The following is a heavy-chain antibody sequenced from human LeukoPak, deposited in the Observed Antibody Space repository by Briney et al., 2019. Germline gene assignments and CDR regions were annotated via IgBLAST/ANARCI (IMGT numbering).Heavy chain of an antibody. Sequence: GGSLRLSCAASGFTVSSNYMSWVRQAPGMGLEWVSVIYSGGSTYYADSVKGRFTISRDNSKNTLYLQMNSLRAEDTAAYYCARLYCSGGSCYSRYYYYYMDVWGKGTTVTVSS. CDR1: GFTVSSNY. V-gene: IGHV3-53*01. CDR2: IYSGGST. D-gene: IGHD2-15*01. CDR3: ARLYCSGGSCYSRYYYYYMDV. J-gene: IGHJ6*03.